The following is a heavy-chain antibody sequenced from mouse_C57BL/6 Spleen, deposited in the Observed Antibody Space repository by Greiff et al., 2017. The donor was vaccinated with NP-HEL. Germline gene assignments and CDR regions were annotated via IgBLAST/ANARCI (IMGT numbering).Heavy chain of an antibody. V-gene: IGHV1-26*01. J-gene: IGHJ2*01. CDR2: INPNNGGT. Sequence: VQLQQSGPELVKPGASVKISCKASGYTFTDYYMNWVKQSHGKSLEWIGDINPNNGGTSYNQKFKGKATLTVDKSSSTAYMELRSLTSEDSAVYYCARGITSYFDYWGQGTTLTVSS. CDR3: ARGITSYFDY. D-gene: IGHD1-1*01. CDR1: GYTFTDYY.